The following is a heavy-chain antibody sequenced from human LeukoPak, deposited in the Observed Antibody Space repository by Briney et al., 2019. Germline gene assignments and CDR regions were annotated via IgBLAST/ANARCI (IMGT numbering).Heavy chain of an antibody. D-gene: IGHD6-13*01. V-gene: IGHV4-39*01. CDR1: GDSIGGSNYY. CDR2: VFYSGNT. CDR3: ARRGITYSSSFFAY. J-gene: IGHJ4*02. Sequence: SETLSLTCTVPGDSIGGSNYYWAWIRQSPGKGLEWIGSVFYSGNTYYNPSLKSRVTISVDTSKNQFSLNLYSVTAADTATYYCARRGITYSSSFFAYWGQGTLVTVSS.